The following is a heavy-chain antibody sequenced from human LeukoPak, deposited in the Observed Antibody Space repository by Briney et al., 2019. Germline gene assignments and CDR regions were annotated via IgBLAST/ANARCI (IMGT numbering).Heavy chain of an antibody. CDR2: IWYDGSNK. CDR3: ARDHSSGWYSDYFDY. D-gene: IGHD6-19*01. V-gene: IGHV3-33*01. CDR1: GFTFSRYG. J-gene: IGHJ4*02. Sequence: GGSLRLSCAASGFTFSRYGMHWVRQAPGKGLEWVAVIWYDGSNKYYADSVKGRFTISRDNSKNTLYLQMNSLRAEDTAVYYCARDHSSGWYSDYFDYWGQGTLVTVSS.